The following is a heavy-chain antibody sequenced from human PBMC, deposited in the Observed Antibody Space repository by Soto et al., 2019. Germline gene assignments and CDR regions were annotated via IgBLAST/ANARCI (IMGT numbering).Heavy chain of an antibody. J-gene: IGHJ4*02. V-gene: IGHV4-59*08. Sequence: ETLSLTCTVSGGSISSYHWSWIRQSPGKGLVWIGYTSNSAPTIYNPSLKSRVTISADTSKNQFSLRLSSVAAADTAVYFCARLFRDVYNAVEYWGQGALVTVSS. CDR1: GGSISSYH. CDR2: TSNSAPT. CDR3: ARLFRDVYNAVEY. D-gene: IGHD3-3*01.